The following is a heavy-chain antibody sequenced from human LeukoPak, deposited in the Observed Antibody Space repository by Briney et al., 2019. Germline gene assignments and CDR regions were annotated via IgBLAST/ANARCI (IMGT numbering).Heavy chain of an antibody. V-gene: IGHV1-2*04. J-gene: IGHJ3*02. CDR1: GYTFTSYY. D-gene: IGHD6-13*01. CDR2: INPNSGGT. Sequence: ASVKVSCKASGYTFTSYYMHWVRQAPGQGLEWMGWINPNSGGTNYAQKFQGWVTMTRDTSISTAYMELSRLRSDDTAVYYCARSEAAGNDAFDIWGQGTMVTVSS. CDR3: ARSEAAGNDAFDI.